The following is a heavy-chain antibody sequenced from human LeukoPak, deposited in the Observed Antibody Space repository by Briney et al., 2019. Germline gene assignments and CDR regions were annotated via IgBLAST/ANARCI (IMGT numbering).Heavy chain of an antibody. Sequence: QPGGSLRLFCAASGFTFSSYAMHWVRQAPGKGLEYVSAISSNGGSTYYANSVKGRFTISRDNSKNTLYLQMGNLRAEDMAVYYCARHHPQNYFDYWGQGTLVTVSS. J-gene: IGHJ4*02. CDR1: GFTFSSYA. CDR2: ISSNGGST. CDR3: ARHHPQNYFDY. V-gene: IGHV3-64*01.